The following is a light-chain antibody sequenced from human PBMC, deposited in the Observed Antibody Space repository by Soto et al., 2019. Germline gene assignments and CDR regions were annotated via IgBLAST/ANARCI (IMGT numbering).Light chain of an antibody. CDR3: QQRSNWPGA. Sequence: EIVLTQSPATLSLSPGESATLSCRSSQSVSSYLAWYQKKPGQAPRLLIYDASKRATGIPARFSGSGSGTDFTLTISSLEPEDFAVYYCQQRSNWPGAFGKGTKLEIK. CDR2: DAS. CDR1: QSVSSY. J-gene: IGKJ2*01. V-gene: IGKV3-11*01.